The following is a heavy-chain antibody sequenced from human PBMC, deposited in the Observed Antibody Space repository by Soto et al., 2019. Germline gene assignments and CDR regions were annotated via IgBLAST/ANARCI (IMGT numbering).Heavy chain of an antibody. CDR1: GFIFSSYG. D-gene: IGHD6-13*01. Sequence: QVQLVESGGGVVQPGGSLRLSCAASGFIFSSYGMQWVRQSPGEGLEWVATTANDGSAQYYADSVKGRFTISRDNSKHTLFLQMESLRPEDTGVYYFAKSSGGSSWYPPDHWGQGTLVTVSS. J-gene: IGHJ4*02. V-gene: IGHV3-30*18. CDR3: AKSSGGSSWYPPDH. CDR2: TANDGSAQ.